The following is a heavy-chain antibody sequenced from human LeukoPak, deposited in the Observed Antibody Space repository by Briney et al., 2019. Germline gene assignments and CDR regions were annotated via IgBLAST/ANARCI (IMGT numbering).Heavy chain of an antibody. CDR2: ISGSGGST. CDR3: AGDIVVVVAATAGAFDI. Sequence: PGGSLRLSCAASGFTFSSYAMSWVRQAPGKGLEWVSAISGSGGSTYYADSVKGRFTISRDNSKNTPYLQMNSLRAEDTAVYYCAGDIVVVVAATAGAFDIWGQGTMVTVSS. V-gene: IGHV3-23*01. J-gene: IGHJ3*02. CDR1: GFTFSSYA. D-gene: IGHD2-15*01.